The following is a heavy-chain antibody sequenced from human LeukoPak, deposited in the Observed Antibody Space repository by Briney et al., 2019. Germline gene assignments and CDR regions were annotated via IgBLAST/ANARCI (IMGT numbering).Heavy chain of an antibody. J-gene: IGHJ2*01. Sequence: SSETLSLTCAVYGGPFSGYYWSWIRQPPGKGLEWIGEINHSGSTNYNPSLKSRVTISVDTSKNQFSLKLSSVTAADTAVYYCARSPRVTYYYDSSGRRGYFDLWGRGTLVTVSS. CDR2: INHSGST. V-gene: IGHV4-34*01. CDR1: GGPFSGYY. D-gene: IGHD3-22*01. CDR3: ARSPRVTYYYDSSGRRGYFDL.